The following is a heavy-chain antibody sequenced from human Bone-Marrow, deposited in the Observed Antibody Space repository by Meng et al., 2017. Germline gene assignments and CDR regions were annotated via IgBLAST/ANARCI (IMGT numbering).Heavy chain of an antibody. CDR3: TRGQDYIWGPE. D-gene: IGHD3-16*01. V-gene: IGHV4-34*01. CDR2: IGHSGRT. J-gene: IGHJ1*01. Sequence: QGQLHEWGAGLLKPSETLSLSCDVYGGFFGDYYAWVRQPPGKGLEWIGEIGHSGRTVYSPALKSRVTVSLDTSKDTEQFFLQMKYVTAADTAVYYCTRGQDYIWGPEWGQGTLVTVSS. CDR1: GGFFGDYY.